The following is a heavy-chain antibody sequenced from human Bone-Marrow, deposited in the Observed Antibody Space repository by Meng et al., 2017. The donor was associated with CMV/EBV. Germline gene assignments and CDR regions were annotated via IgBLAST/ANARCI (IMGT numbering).Heavy chain of an antibody. CDR3: AKDRGGSGSYEVDY. CDR2: IRYDGSNK. J-gene: IGHJ4*02. Sequence: GESLKISCAASGFTFSSYAMSWVRQAPGKGLEWVAFIRYDGSNKYYADSVKGRFTISRDNSKNTLYLQMNSLRAEDTAVYYCAKDRGGSGSYEVDYWGQGPLVTVSS. V-gene: IGHV3-30*02. CDR1: GFTFSSYA. D-gene: IGHD3-10*01.